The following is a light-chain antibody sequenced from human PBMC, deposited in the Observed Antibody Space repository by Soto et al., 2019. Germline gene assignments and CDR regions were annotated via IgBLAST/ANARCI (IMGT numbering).Light chain of an antibody. Sequence: EIEMTQSPCTLSASPGERVTFSCRASQSVSSNLAWYQQKPGQAPRLLIYGSSTRAAGIPDRFSGSESGTGFTLTISSLEPEDFAVYYCQQYVSSPRTFGQGTKVDI. V-gene: IGKV3D-15*01. CDR3: QQYVSSPRT. CDR2: GSS. CDR1: QSVSSN. J-gene: IGKJ1*01.